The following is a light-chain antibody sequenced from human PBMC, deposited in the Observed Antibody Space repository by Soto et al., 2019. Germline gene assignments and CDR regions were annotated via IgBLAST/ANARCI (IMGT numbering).Light chain of an antibody. CDR1: QSISSY. J-gene: IGKJ3*01. CDR2: AAS. V-gene: IGKV1-39*01. CDR3: PQSYITPCT. Sequence: DIQMTQSASSLSASVGDRVTIICRASQSISSYLNWYQQKPGKAPKLLIYAASSLQSGVPSRFSGSGSGTDFTLTISSLQPEDFATYYCPQSYITPCTFGPGTKVDIK.